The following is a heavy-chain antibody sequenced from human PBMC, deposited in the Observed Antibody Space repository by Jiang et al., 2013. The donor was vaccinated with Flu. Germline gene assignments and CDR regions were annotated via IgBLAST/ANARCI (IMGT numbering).Heavy chain of an antibody. D-gene: IGHD1-20*01. CDR3: AREAPLTGTVDI. Sequence: VQLLESGGGVVQPGRSLRLSRAASGFTFSSYGMHWVRQAPGKGLEWVAVIWYDGSNKYYADSVKGRFTISRDNSKNTLYLQMNSLRAEDTAVYYCAREAPLTGTVDIWGQGTMVTVSS. V-gene: IGHV3-33*01. CDR1: GFTFSSYG. J-gene: IGHJ3*02. CDR2: IWYDGSNK.